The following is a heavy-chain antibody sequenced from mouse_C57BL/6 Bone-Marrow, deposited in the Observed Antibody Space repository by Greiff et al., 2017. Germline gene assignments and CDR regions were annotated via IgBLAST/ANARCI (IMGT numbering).Heavy chain of an antibody. D-gene: IGHD1-1*01. CDR3: TTGYYGSSYSY. CDR2: IDPENGDT. CDR1: GFNIKDDY. Sequence: EVKLVESGAELVRPGASVKLSCTASGFNIKDDYIHWVKQRPEQGLEWIGWIDPENGDTEYASKFQGKATITADTSSNTAYLQLSSLTSEDTAVYYCTTGYYGSSYSYWGQGTTLTVSS. V-gene: IGHV14-4*01. J-gene: IGHJ2*01.